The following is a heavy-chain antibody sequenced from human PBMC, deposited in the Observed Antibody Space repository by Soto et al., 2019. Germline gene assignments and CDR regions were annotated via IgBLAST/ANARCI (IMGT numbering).Heavy chain of an antibody. J-gene: IGHJ6*02. Sequence: CGPTLVNPAETLTLTCTVSGFSLTTGKMGVSWIRQPPGKALEWLAHIFSDNERSYSTSLQGRLTISKDTSGSQVVLSMTNVDPVDTATYYCARMKVDSYQFYYAMDVWGQGTTVTVSS. V-gene: IGHV2-26*01. CDR2: IFSDNER. CDR1: GFSLTTGKMG. CDR3: ARMKVDSYQFYYAMDV. D-gene: IGHD3-9*01.